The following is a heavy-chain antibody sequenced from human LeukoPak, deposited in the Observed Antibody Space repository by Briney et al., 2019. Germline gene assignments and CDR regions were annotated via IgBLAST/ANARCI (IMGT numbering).Heavy chain of an antibody. CDR3: AREDYYDSSGYYPNWFDA. V-gene: IGHV1-2*02. CDR2: INPNSGGT. J-gene: IGHJ5*02. CDR1: GYTFTGYY. Sequence: SVTVSCKASGYTFTGYYMHWVRQAPGQGLEWMGWINPNSGGTNYAQKFQGRVTMTRDTSISTAYMELSRLRSDDTAVYYCAREDYYDSSGYYPNWFDAWGEGSLVTVSS. D-gene: IGHD3-22*01.